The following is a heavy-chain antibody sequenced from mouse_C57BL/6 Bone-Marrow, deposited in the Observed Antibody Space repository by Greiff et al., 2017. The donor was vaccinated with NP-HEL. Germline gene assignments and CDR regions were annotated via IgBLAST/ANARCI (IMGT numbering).Heavy chain of an antibody. Sequence: EVKLQESGPGLVKPSQSLSLTCSVTGYSITSGYYWNWIRQFPGNKLEWMGYISYDGSNNYNPSLKNRISITRDTSKNQFFLKLNSVTTEDTATYYCARDREGLRQGDFDYWGQGTTLTVSS. J-gene: IGHJ2*01. CDR3: ARDREGLRQGDFDY. D-gene: IGHD2-4*01. CDR1: GYSITSGYY. V-gene: IGHV3-6*01. CDR2: ISYDGSN.